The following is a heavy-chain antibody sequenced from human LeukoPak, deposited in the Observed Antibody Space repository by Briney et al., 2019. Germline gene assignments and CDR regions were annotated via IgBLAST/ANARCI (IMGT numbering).Heavy chain of an antibody. Sequence: PSETLSLTCTVSGGSISSDYWQWIRQPPGKGLEWIGYIYNSGSNNYNPSLKSRVTISIDTSKNQFSLKLTSVTAADTAVYYCARVGMETGPRQHFDYWGQGALVTVSS. CDR1: GGSISSDY. J-gene: IGHJ4*02. V-gene: IGHV4-59*08. D-gene: IGHD1-1*01. CDR2: IYNSGSN. CDR3: ARVGMETGPRQHFDY.